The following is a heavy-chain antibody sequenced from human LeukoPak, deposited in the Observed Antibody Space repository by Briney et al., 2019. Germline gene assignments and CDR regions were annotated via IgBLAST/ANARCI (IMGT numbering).Heavy chain of an antibody. CDR1: GGSISSYY. D-gene: IGHD6-19*01. CDR3: ARAYSSGRYGFFYFDY. CDR2: IYYSGST. V-gene: IGHV4-59*01. Sequence: PSETLSLTCTVSGGSISSYYWSWIRQPPGKGLEWIGYIYYSGSTNYNPSLKSRVTISVDTPKNQFSLKLSSVTAADTAVYYCARAYSSGRYGFFYFDYWGQGTLVTVSS. J-gene: IGHJ4*02.